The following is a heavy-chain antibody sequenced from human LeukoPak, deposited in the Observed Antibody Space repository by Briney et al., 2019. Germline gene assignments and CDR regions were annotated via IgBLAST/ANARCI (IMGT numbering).Heavy chain of an antibody. Sequence: SETLSLTCTVSGGSISSSSYYWGWIRQPPGKGLEWIGYIYYSGSTNYNPSLKSRVTISVDTSKNQFSLELKSVTAADAAVYYCARTYCDSITCYRFDNWGQGILITVSS. CDR2: IYYSGST. CDR3: ARTYCDSITCYRFDN. D-gene: IGHD2/OR15-2a*01. CDR1: GGSISSSSYY. V-gene: IGHV4-61*05. J-gene: IGHJ4*02.